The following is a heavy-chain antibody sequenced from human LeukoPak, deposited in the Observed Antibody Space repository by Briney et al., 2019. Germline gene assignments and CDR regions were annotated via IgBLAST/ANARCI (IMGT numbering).Heavy chain of an antibody. V-gene: IGHV1-2*02. D-gene: IGHD3-10*01. J-gene: IGHJ5*02. CDR3: ARGLIGYSGSPPGP. CDR2: INPNSGGT. Sequence: ASVKVSCKASGYTFTGYYIHWVRQAPGQGVEWMGWINPNSGGTNYAQKFQGRVTMTRDTSISTAYMELSRLRSDDTAVYYCARGLIGYSGSPPGPWGQGTLVTVSS. CDR1: GYTFTGYY.